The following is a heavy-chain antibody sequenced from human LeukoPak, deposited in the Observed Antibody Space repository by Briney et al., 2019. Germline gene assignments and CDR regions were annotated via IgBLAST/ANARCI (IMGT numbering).Heavy chain of an antibody. CDR1: GFTLGSHD. J-gene: IGHJ4*02. D-gene: IGHD1-14*01. CDR2: VSSGFHA. CDR3: VREARGNHYTYFDY. V-gene: IGHV3-13*01. Sequence: GGSLRLSCTASGFTLGSHDMHWVRQIPGQGLEWVAAVSSGFHAFFADSVQGRFTVSREDARNSLYLQMNSLRAGDTAVYYCVREARGNHYTYFDYWGQGTLVTVSS.